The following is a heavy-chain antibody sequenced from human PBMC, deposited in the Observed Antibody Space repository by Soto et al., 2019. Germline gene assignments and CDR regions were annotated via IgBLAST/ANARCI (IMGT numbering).Heavy chain of an antibody. CDR1: GFTFSSFW. CDR3: AREIYYSMDV. V-gene: IGHV3-7*03. J-gene: IGHJ6*02. Sequence: GGSLRLSCAASGFTFSSFWMSWVRQAPGEGLEWVAKIQQDGGETYYVDSVKGRFTISRDNAKNSLYLQMNSLRADDTAVYYCAREIYYSMDVWGQGTTVTAP. D-gene: IGHD3-10*01. CDR2: IQQDGGET.